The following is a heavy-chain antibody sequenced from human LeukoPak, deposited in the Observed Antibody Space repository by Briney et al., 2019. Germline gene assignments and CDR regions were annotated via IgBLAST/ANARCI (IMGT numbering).Heavy chain of an antibody. Sequence: GGSLRLSCAASGFTFTTYRMNWVRPPPGKGLGWVSYISSSSSTIYYADSVKGLFTISRDNAKSSLYLQMNSLRAEDTAVYYCARGSGGWNYEDYWGQGTLVTVSS. CDR1: GFTFTTYR. J-gene: IGHJ4*02. D-gene: IGHD1-7*01. V-gene: IGHV3-48*01. CDR2: ISSSSSTI. CDR3: ARGSGGWNYEDY.